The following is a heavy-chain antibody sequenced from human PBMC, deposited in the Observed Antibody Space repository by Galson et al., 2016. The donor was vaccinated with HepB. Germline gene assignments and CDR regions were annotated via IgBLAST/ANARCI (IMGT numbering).Heavy chain of an antibody. CDR3: ARDGLRGRWRLGGMDV. CDR2: ISSSSSYI. V-gene: IGHV3-21*01. Sequence: SLRLSCAASGFTFSSYSMNWVRQAPGKGLEWVSSISSSSSYIYYADSAKGRFTISRDNAKNSLYLQMNSLRAEDTAVYYYARDGLRGRWRLGGMDVWGQGTTVTVSS. D-gene: IGHD3/OR15-3a*01. CDR1: GFTFSSYS. J-gene: IGHJ6*02.